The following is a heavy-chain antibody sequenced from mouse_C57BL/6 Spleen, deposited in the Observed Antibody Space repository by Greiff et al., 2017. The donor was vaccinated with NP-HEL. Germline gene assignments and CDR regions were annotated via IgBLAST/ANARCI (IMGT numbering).Heavy chain of an antibody. J-gene: IGHJ3*01. D-gene: IGHD2-12*01. CDR2: INPSSGYT. Sequence: VQLQQSGAELAKPGASVKLSCKASGYTFTSYWMHWVKQRPGQGLEWIGYINPSSGYTKYNQKFKDKATLTADTSSSTAYMQLSSLTHEDSAVYYCASEGGLRLTWFAYWGHGTLVTVSA. V-gene: IGHV1-7*01. CDR3: ASEGGLRLTWFAY. CDR1: GYTFTSYW.